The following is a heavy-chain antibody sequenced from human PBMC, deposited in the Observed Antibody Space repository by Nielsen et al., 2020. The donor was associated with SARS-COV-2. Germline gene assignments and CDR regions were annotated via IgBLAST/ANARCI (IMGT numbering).Heavy chain of an antibody. CDR1: GFSFYGYG. D-gene: IGHD3-16*01. CDR3: AKFWGMNDYGDY. Sequence: SLKISCAASGFSFYGYGMYWVRQAPGKGLEWVSGISRDSGSIDYVDSVKGRFTISRDNAKNSLYLQMSSLRPEDTALYYCAKFWGMNDYGDYWGQGTLVTVSS. V-gene: IGHV3-9*01. J-gene: IGHJ4*02. CDR2: ISRDSGSI.